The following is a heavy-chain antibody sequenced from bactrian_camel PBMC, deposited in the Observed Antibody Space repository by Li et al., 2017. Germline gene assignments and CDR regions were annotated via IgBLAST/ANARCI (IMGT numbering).Heavy chain of an antibody. D-gene: IGHD6*01. Sequence: QVQLVESGGGSVQTGGSLRLSCASKNYRLTTYCFGWFRQAPGKEREGVATIGSDGSAYYVDSVKGRFTISQDNAKNTLYLQMNSLKTEDTAVYYCAARSWFEDDCYSGSWGRGPRSPSP. J-gene: IGHJ4*01. CDR2: IGSDGSA. V-gene: IGHV3S55*01. CDR1: NYRLTTYC.